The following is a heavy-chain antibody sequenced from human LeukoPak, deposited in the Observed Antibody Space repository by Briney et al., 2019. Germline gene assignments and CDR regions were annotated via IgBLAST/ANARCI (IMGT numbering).Heavy chain of an antibody. Sequence: NPSETLSLTCAVYGGSFSGYYWSWIRQPPGKGLEWIGEINHSGSTNYNPSLKSRVTISVDTSKNQFSLKLSSVTAADTAVYYCARARRGSTSSPFRSSKAARNYFDYWGQGTLVTVSS. J-gene: IGHJ4*02. D-gene: IGHD6-6*01. V-gene: IGHV4-34*01. CDR2: INHSGST. CDR3: ARARRGSTSSPFRSSKAARNYFDY. CDR1: GGSFSGYY.